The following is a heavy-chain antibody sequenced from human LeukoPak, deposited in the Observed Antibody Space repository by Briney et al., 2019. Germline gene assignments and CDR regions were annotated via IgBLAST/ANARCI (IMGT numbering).Heavy chain of an antibody. Sequence: PGGSLRLSCAASGFTFSSYAMNWVRQAPGKGLEWVSAISGSGAGTYYTDSVEGRFTISRDNSKNTLYLQMNSLRAEDTAVYYCAKEVSRVTTLYFDYWGQGTLVSVSS. V-gene: IGHV3-23*01. CDR2: ISGSGAGT. CDR1: GFTFSSYA. CDR3: AKEVSRVTTLYFDY. D-gene: IGHD4-17*01. J-gene: IGHJ4*02.